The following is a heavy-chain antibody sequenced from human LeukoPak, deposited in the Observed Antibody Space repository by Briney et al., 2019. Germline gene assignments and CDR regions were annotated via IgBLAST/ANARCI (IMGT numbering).Heavy chain of an antibody. J-gene: IGHJ4*02. Sequence: SETLSLTCTVSGGSISSGSYYWSWIRQPAGKGLEWIGRICTSGSTNYNPSLKSRVTISVDTSKNQFSLKLSSVTAADTAVYYCAGDAQGYYFDYWGQGTLVTVSS. CDR1: GGSISSGSYY. V-gene: IGHV4-61*02. CDR2: ICTSGST. CDR3: AGDAQGYYFDY.